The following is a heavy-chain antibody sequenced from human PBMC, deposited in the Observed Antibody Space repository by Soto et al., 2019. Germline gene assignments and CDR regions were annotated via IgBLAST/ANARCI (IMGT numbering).Heavy chain of an antibody. D-gene: IGHD2-2*01. Sequence: ASVKVSCKASGYTFTSYYMHWVRQAPGQGLEWMGIINPSGGSTSYAQKFQGRVTMTRNTSISTAYMELSSLRSEDTAVYYCARSYCSSTSCYAGVWFDPWGQGTLVTVSS. J-gene: IGHJ5*02. CDR3: ARSYCSSTSCYAGVWFDP. CDR2: INPSGGST. CDR1: GYTFTSYY. V-gene: IGHV1-46*01.